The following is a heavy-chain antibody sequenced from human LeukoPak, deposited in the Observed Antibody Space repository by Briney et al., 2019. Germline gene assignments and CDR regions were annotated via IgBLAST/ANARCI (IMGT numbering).Heavy chain of an antibody. CDR1: GFTFSSNY. Sequence: GGSLRLSCAASGFTFSSNYMSWVRQAPGKGLEWVSVIYSGGSTYYPDSVKGRFTISRDNSKNTLYLQMNSLSAEDTAVYYCARERKGDILTGFPYYYYYMDVWGKGTTVTISS. CDR2: IYSGGST. J-gene: IGHJ6*03. D-gene: IGHD3-9*01. CDR3: ARERKGDILTGFPYYYYYMDV. V-gene: IGHV3-53*01.